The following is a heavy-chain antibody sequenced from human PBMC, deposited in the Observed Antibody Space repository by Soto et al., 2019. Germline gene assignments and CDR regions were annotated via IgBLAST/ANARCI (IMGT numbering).Heavy chain of an antibody. CDR1: GYSFTSYW. D-gene: IGHD3-22*01. V-gene: IGHV5-10-1*01. Sequence: ESLKISCKGSGYSFTSYWISWVRQMPGKGLEWMGRIDPSDSYTNYSPSFQGHVTISADKSISTAYLQWSSLKASDTAMYYCARHEIPYYYDSSAHWFDPWGQGTLVTVSS. CDR2: IDPSDSYT. J-gene: IGHJ5*02. CDR3: ARHEIPYYYDSSAHWFDP.